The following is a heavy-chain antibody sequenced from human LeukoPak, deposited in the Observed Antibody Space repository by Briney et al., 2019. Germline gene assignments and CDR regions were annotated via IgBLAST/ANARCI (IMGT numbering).Heavy chain of an antibody. J-gene: IGHJ4*02. Sequence: SVKVSCKASGGTFSSYAISWVRQAPGQGLEWMGRIIPILGIANYAQKFQGRVTMTTDTSTQTAYMELRDLRSDDTAVYYCARESNWAYYFDYWGQGTLV. V-gene: IGHV1-69*04. D-gene: IGHD1-1*01. CDR3: ARESNWAYYFDY. CDR1: GGTFSSYA. CDR2: IIPILGIA.